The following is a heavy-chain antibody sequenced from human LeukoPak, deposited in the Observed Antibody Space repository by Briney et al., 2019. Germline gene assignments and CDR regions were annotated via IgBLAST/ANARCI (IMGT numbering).Heavy chain of an antibody. J-gene: IGHJ4*02. Sequence: GGSLRLSCVASGFPFSSYWMTWVRQAPGKGLEWVANIKQDGSKKSYVDSVKGRFTISRDNAKNSLNLQMNSLRAEDTAIYYCTRVGYIDEGIDYWGQGTLVTVSS. CDR2: IKQDGSKK. CDR3: TRVGYIDEGIDY. CDR1: GFPFSSYW. D-gene: IGHD5-24*01. V-gene: IGHV3-7*04.